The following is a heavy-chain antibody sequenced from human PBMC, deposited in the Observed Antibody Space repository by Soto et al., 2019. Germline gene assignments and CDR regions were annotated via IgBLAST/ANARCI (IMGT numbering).Heavy chain of an antibody. J-gene: IGHJ5*02. CDR2: LIPIVGTA. D-gene: IGHD3-22*01. CDR1: GGTFSSYA. CDR3: AREVYYDSSGYYPPFNWFDP. Sequence: SVKVSFKASGGTFSSYAISWVRPAPGQGLEWMVGLIPIVGTANYAQKFQGRVTITADKSTSTAYMELSSLRSEDTAVYYCAREVYYDSSGYYPPFNWFDPWGQATLVTVSS. V-gene: IGHV1-69*06.